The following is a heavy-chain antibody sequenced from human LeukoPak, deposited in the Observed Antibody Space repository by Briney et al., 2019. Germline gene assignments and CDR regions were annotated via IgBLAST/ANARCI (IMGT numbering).Heavy chain of an antibody. Sequence: GASVKVSCKASGGTFSSYAISWVRQPPGQGLEWMGRMIPILGIANYAQKFQGRVTITADKSTSTAYMELSSLRSEDTAVYYCARVGDHDAFDIWGQGTMVTVSS. CDR1: GGTFSSYA. CDR2: MIPILGIA. J-gene: IGHJ3*02. CDR3: ARVGDHDAFDI. V-gene: IGHV1-69*04.